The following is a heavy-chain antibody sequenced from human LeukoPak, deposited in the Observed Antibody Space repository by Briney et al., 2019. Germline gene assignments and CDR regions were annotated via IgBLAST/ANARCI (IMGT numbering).Heavy chain of an antibody. CDR3: TRRAPSGIAVAGTSVDY. J-gene: IGHJ4*02. CDR1: GFTFSGSA. D-gene: IGHD6-19*01. Sequence: GGSLTLSCAASGFTFSGSAMHWVRQASGKGLEWVGRIRSKANSYATAYVASVKGRFTISRDDSRNTAYLQMNSLKTEDTAVYYCTRRAPSGIAVAGTSVDYWGQGTLVTVSS. V-gene: IGHV3-73*01. CDR2: IRSKANSYAT.